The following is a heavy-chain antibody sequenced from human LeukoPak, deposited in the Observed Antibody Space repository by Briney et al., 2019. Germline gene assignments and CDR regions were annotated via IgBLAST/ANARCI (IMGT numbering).Heavy chain of an antibody. CDR3: ARDPSCSGGSCRDGYSDY. V-gene: IGHV3-7*01. CDR2: IKQDGSEK. Sequence: GGSLRLSCAASGFTFSRYWMSWVRQAPGKGLEWVANIKQDGSEKYYVDSVKGRFTISRDNAKNSLYLQMNSLRAEDTAVYYCARDPSCSGGSCRDGYSDYWGQGTLVAVSS. CDR1: GFTFSRYW. D-gene: IGHD2-15*01. J-gene: IGHJ4*02.